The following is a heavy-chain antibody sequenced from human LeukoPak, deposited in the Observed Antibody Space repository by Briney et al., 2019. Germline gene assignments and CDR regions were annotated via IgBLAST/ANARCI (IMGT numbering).Heavy chain of an antibody. D-gene: IGHD3-10*01. V-gene: IGHV3-23*01. J-gene: IGHJ5*02. CDR1: GFTFSSYA. CDR2: LSGSGRTT. CDR3: AKTYFGSGSYYSGPNDP. Sequence: AGSLRLSCAASGFTFSSYAMSWVRQAPEKGLEWVSALSGSGRTTSYADSVKGRFAISRDNSKNTLYPQMNSLRAEDTAVYYCAKTYFGSGSYYSGPNDPWGQGTLVTVSS.